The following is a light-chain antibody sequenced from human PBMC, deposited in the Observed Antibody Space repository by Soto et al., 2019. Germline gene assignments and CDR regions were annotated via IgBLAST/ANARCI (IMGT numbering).Light chain of an antibody. CDR1: SSDVGAHNY. J-gene: IGLJ1*01. CDR2: EVS. V-gene: IGLV2-14*01. Sequence: QSVLTQPASVPGPPGQSITISCTGTSSDVGAHNYVSWYQQHPGKAPKLMSYEVSNRPSGVSNRFSGSKSGNTASLTISGLQAEDEADYYCSSYISSSTLVFGTGTKVTVL. CDR3: SSYISSSTLV.